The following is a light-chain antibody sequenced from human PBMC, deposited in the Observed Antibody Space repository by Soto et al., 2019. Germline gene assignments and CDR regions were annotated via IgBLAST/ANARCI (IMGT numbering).Light chain of an antibody. V-gene: IGLV2-23*01. J-gene: IGLJ2*01. CDR3: CPYAGSRTFV. CDR1: SSDVGAYNL. CDR2: EGS. Sequence: QSALTQPASVSGSPEQSITISCTGTSSDVGAYNLVSWYQQHPGKAPRLIIYEGSKRPSGISHRFSGSKSDNTASLTISGPRAEDEAHYHCCPYAGSRTFVFGGGTKLTVL.